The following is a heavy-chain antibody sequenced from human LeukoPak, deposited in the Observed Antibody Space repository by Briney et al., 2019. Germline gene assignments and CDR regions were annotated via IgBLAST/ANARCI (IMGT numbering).Heavy chain of an antibody. V-gene: IGHV3-9*01. CDR1: GFTFDDYA. CDR3: AKVEGDIVVVPAYFDY. CDR2: ISWNSGSI. D-gene: IGHD2-2*01. Sequence: GRSLRLSCAASGFTFDDYAMHWVRQAPGKGLEWVSGISWNSGSIGYADSVKGRFTISRDNAKNSLYLQMNSLRAEDTAVYYCAKVEGDIVVVPAYFDYWGQGTLVTVSS. J-gene: IGHJ4*02.